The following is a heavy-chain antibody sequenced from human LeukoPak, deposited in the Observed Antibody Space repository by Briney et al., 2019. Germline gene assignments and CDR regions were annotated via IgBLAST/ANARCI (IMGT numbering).Heavy chain of an antibody. CDR1: GGSFSGYY. V-gene: IGHV4-34*01. D-gene: IGHD3-9*01. Sequence: PSETLSLTCAVYGGSFSGYYWSWIRQPPGKGLEWIGEINHSGSTNYNPSLKSRVTISVDTSNNQFSLKLSSVTAADTAVYYCTRTYDILTGYLIWGQGTLVTVSS. J-gene: IGHJ4*02. CDR2: INHSGST. CDR3: TRTYDILTGYLI.